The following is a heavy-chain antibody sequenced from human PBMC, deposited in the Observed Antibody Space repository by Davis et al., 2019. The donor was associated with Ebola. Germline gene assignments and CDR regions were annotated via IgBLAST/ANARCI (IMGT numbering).Heavy chain of an antibody. CDR1: GGSISSSSYY. D-gene: IGHD5-24*01. J-gene: IGHJ3*02. Sequence: MPSETLSLTCTVSGGSISSSSYYWGWIRQPPGTGLEWIGYIYYSGSTNYNPSLKSRVTISVDTSKNQFSLKLSSVTAADTAVYYCARPQCPGTYKSAFDIWGQGTLVTVSS. CDR3: ARPQCPGTYKSAFDI. CDR2: IYYSGST. V-gene: IGHV4-61*05.